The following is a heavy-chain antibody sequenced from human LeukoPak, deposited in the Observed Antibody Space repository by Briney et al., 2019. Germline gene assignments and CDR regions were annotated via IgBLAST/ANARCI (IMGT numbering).Heavy chain of an antibody. V-gene: IGHV3-7*01. Sequence: PGGSLRLSCAASGFTFSSYWMSWVRQAPGKGLEWVANIRQDGSEKYYVDSVKGRFTISRDNAKNSLYLQMNSLRAEDTAVYYCARGNDYYYMDVWGKGTTVTVSS. CDR3: ARGNDYYYMDV. CDR2: IRQDGSEK. J-gene: IGHJ6*03. CDR1: GFTFSSYW.